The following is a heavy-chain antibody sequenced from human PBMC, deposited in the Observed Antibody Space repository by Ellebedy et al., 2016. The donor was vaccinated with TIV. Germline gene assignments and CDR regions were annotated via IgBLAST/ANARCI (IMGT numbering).Heavy chain of an antibody. CDR3: ARVSGYSFGYFDY. CDR2: IIAIFGTA. V-gene: IGHV1-69*13. Sequence: SVKVSCKASGGIFRSNAISWVRQAPEQGLEWMGGIIAIFGTANYAQKFQGRVTITADESTSTVYMELSSLRSEDTAVYYCARVSGYSFGYFDYWGQGTLVTVSS. CDR1: GGIFRSNA. D-gene: IGHD5-18*01. J-gene: IGHJ4*02.